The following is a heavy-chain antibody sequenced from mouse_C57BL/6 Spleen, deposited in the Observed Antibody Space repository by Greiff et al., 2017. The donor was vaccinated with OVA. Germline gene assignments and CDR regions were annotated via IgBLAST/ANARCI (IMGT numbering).Heavy chain of an antibody. CDR3: ARGIYGSSYVPFDY. Sequence: QVQLQQPGAELVKPGASVKLSCKASGYTFTSYWMHWVKQRPGQGLEWIGMIHPNSSSTNYNEKFKSKATLTVDKSSSTAYMQLSSLTSEDSAVYYCARGIYGSSYVPFDYWGQGTTLTVSS. V-gene: IGHV1-64*01. CDR2: IHPNSSST. D-gene: IGHD1-1*01. J-gene: IGHJ2*01. CDR1: GYTFTSYW.